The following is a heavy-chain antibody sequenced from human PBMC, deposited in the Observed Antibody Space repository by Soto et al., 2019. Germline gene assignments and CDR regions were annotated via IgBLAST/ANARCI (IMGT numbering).Heavy chain of an antibody. CDR1: GGSISSYY. V-gene: IGHV4-59*01. D-gene: IGHD5-18*01. CDR3: ARVQVDTAMVHYFDY. J-gene: IGHJ4*02. CDR2: IYYSGST. Sequence: QVQLQESGPGLVKPSETLSLTCTVSGGSISSYYWSWIRQPPGKGLEWIGYIYYSGSTNYNPSLKSRVTISVDTSKNQFSLKLSSVTAADTAVYYCARVQVDTAMVHYFDYWGQGTLVTVSS.